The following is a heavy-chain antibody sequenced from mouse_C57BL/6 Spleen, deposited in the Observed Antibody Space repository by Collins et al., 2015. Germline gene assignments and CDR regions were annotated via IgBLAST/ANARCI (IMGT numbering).Heavy chain of an antibody. CDR2: INTETGEP. J-gene: IGHJ3*01. CDR3: ARSGRSAWFAY. V-gene: IGHV9-2-1*01. D-gene: IGHD3-1*01. CDR1: GYTFTDYS. Sequence: QIQLVQSGPELKKPGETVKISCKASGYTFTDYSMHWVKQAPGKGLKWMGWINTETGEPTYADDFKGRFAFSLETSASTAYLQINNLKNEDTATYFCARSGRSAWFAYWGQGTLVTVSA.